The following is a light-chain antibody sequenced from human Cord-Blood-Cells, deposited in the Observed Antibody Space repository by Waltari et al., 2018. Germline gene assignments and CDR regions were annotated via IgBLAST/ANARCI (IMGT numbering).Light chain of an antibody. CDR2: DAS. J-gene: IGKJ2*01. CDR1: QSVSSY. CDR3: QQRSNWPYT. Sequence: EIVLTQSPATLSLSPGERATLSCRASQSVSSYLAWYQQKPGQAPRLLIYDASHRATCITARFSGSGSGTDFTLTISSLEPEDFVVYYCQQRSNWPYTFGQGTKLEIK. V-gene: IGKV3-11*01.